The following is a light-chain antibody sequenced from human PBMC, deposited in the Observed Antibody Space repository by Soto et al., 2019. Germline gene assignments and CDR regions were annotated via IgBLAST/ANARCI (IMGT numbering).Light chain of an antibody. CDR1: QSLNSGY. J-gene: IGKJ2*01. CDR2: GAS. V-gene: IGKV3-20*01. CDR3: KQYGSAPYT. Sequence: IVLTQSPGTLSLSPGEGASVSCRASQSLNSGYLAWYQQKPGQAPRLLIYGASSRATGIPDRFSGSRSGTNFTLTVGRLEPEDFAVYFCKQYGSAPYTFGRGPKLEFK.